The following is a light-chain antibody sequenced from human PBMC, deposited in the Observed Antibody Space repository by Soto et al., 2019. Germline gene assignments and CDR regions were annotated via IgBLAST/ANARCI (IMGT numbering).Light chain of an antibody. CDR3: LQVYNFPRT. CDR2: AAS. CDR1: QGISSY. J-gene: IGKJ1*01. V-gene: IGKV1-8*01. Sequence: AIRMTQSPSSLSASTGDRVTITCRASQGISSYLAWYQQKPGKAPKLLIYAASTLQSGVPSRFSGSGSGTDFTLTISCLQSEDFATYYCLQVYNFPRTFGQGTKVEIK.